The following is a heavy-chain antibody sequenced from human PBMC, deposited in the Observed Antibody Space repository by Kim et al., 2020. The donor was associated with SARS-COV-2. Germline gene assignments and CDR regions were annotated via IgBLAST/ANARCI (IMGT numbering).Heavy chain of an antibody. CDR2: TYYSGST. V-gene: IGHV4-59*08. D-gene: IGHD6-19*01. Sequence: SETLSLTCTVSGGSISSYYWSWIRQPPGKGLEWIGYTYYSGSTNYNPSLKSRVTISVDTSKNQFSLKLSSVTAADTAVYYCARRYSSGWPNYYGMDVWGQGTTVTVSS. J-gene: IGHJ6*02. CDR1: GGSISSYY. CDR3: ARRYSSGWPNYYGMDV.